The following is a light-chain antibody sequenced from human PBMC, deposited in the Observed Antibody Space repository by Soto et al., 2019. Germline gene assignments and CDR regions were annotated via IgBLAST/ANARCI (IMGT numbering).Light chain of an antibody. CDR1: SSDVGDYNY. J-gene: IGLJ3*02. CDR2: EVS. Sequence: QSALTQPPSASGSPGQSVTISCTGTSSDVGDYNYVSWYQQHPGKAPKLMIYEVSKRPSGVPDRFSGSKSGNTASLTVSGLQDEDEADYYCSSYAGSHNWVFGGGTKLTVL. V-gene: IGLV2-8*01. CDR3: SSYAGSHNWV.